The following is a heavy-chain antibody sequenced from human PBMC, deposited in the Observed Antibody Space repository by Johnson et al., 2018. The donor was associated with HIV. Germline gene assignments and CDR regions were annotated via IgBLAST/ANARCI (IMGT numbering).Heavy chain of an antibody. CDR2: IKSKTDGGTT. D-gene: IGHD6-19*01. CDR1: GFTVTNAW. Sequence: VQLVESGGGLVKPGGSLRLSCGPSGFTVTNAWMNWVRQAPGKGLEWVGRIKSKTDGGTTDYAAPVKGRFTISRDDSKTTVYLQMNSLKTGDTAVYYCARGGAGRGNAFDIWGLGPMVTVSS. J-gene: IGHJ3*02. V-gene: IGHV3-15*01. CDR3: ARGGAGRGNAFDI.